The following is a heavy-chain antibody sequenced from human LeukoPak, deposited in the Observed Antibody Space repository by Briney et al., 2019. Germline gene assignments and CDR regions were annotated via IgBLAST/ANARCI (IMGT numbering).Heavy chain of an antibody. CDR1: GFTFSNSA. Sequence: GGSLRLSCAASGFTFSNSAMSWVRQAPGKGLEWVSAISGSGGSTYYADSVKGRFTISRDNSKNTLYLQMNSLRAEDTAVYYCAKEYCNGGSCYCSRWGQGTLVTVSS. D-gene: IGHD2-15*01. V-gene: IGHV3-23*01. J-gene: IGHJ4*02. CDR2: ISGSGGST. CDR3: AKEYCNGGSCYCSR.